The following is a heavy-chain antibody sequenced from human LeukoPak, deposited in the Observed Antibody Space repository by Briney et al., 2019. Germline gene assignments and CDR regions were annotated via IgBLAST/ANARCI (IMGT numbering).Heavy chain of an antibody. D-gene: IGHD4-23*01. CDR3: ARDPPPSTVVTTADY. V-gene: IGHV3-7*01. Sequence: GGSLRLSCAASGFTFSSYWMSWVRQAPGKGLEWVANIKQDGSEKYYVASVKGRFTISRDNAKNSLYLQMNSLRAEDTAVYYCARDPPPSTVVTTADYWGQGTLVTVSS. CDR1: GFTFSSYW. J-gene: IGHJ4*02. CDR2: IKQDGSEK.